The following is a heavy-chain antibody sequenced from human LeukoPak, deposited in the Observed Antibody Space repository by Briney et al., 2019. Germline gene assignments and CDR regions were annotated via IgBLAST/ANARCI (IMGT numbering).Heavy chain of an antibody. V-gene: IGHV1-2*02. CDR2: INTKMDAR. J-gene: IGHJ4*02. CDR1: GYTFIDYY. Sequence: AAAKVSCKSSGYTFIDYYIHWVRHTPGQGLEWMGWINTKMDARKYSHKFQGRDSMTRDTSIKTAYMDLTNLRSDDTAIFYCARVKKLMGEFEFWGQGTLGTLS. D-gene: IGHD2-8*01. CDR3: ARVKKLMGEFEF.